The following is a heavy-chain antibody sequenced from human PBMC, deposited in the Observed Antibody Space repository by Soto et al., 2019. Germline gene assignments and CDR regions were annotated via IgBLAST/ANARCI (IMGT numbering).Heavy chain of an antibody. J-gene: IGHJ3*02. CDR1: GFTFTTYT. Sequence: GGSLRLSCAASGFTFTTYTMNWVRQAPGKGLEWVSSISAGGRSIYYTDSLKGRSTVSRDNSKNSPYLQMNSLRADDLAVHYCPRSTPGNPFDIWGQGTMVTVSS. CDR2: ISAGGRSI. CDR3: PRSTPGNPFDI. V-gene: IGHV3-21*03. D-gene: IGHD3-10*01.